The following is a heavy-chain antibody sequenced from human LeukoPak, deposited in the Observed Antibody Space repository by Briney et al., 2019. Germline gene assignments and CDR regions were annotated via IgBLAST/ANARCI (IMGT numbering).Heavy chain of an antibody. D-gene: IGHD3-3*01. CDR2: IIPIFGTA. V-gene: IGHV1-69*05. CDR3: ARDGFTIFGVAYLPGWFDP. CDR1: GGTFSSYA. Sequence: ASVKVSCKASGGTFSSYAISWVRQAPGQGLEWMGGIIPIFGTANYAQKFQGRVTITTDESTSTAYMELSSLRSEDTAVYYCARDGFTIFGVAYLPGWFDPWGQGTLVTVSS. J-gene: IGHJ5*02.